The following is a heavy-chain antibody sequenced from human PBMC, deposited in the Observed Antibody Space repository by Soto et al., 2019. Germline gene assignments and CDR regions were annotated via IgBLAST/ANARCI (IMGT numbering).Heavy chain of an antibody. D-gene: IGHD3-9*01. Sequence: GASVKVSCKASGGTFSSYAISWVRQAPGQGLEWMGGIIPIFGTANYAQKFQGRVTITADESTSTAYMELSSLRSEDTAVYYCAREGYYDILTGYSRLYYFDYWGQGTLVTVS. CDR1: GGTFSSYA. CDR3: AREGYYDILTGYSRLYYFDY. V-gene: IGHV1-69*13. CDR2: IIPIFGTA. J-gene: IGHJ4*02.